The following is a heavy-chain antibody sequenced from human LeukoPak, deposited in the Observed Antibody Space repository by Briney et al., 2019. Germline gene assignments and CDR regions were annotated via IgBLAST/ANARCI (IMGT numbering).Heavy chain of an antibody. V-gene: IGHV1-24*01. CDR1: GYTLTELS. Sequence: ASVKVSCKVSGYTLTELSMHWVRQAPGKGLEWMGGFDPEDGETIYAQKFQGRVTMTEDTSTDTAYMELSSLRSEDTAVYYCATLEPRYSSSWFRLGDYWGQGTLVTVSS. D-gene: IGHD6-13*01. J-gene: IGHJ4*02. CDR3: ATLEPRYSSSWFRLGDY. CDR2: FDPEDGET.